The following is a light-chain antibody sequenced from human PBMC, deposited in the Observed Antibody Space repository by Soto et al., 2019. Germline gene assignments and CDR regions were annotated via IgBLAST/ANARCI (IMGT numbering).Light chain of an antibody. Sequence: EIVLTQSPATLSLSPGERATLSCRASQSVSSYLAWYQQKPGQAPRLLIYDASNRATGIPARFSGSGSGTDCTLTISSLKAEDFAVYYCQQRSNWPPWTFGQGTNVEIK. V-gene: IGKV3-11*01. J-gene: IGKJ1*01. CDR3: QQRSNWPPWT. CDR2: DAS. CDR1: QSVSSY.